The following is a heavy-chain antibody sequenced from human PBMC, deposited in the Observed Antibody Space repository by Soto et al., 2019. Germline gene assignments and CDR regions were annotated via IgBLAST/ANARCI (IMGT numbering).Heavy chain of an antibody. Sequence: DVQLVESGGGLIQPGGSLRLSCAASGLTVSGKKYIAWVRQAPGKGLEWVSGVYDVDGTYYADSVKGPFTISRDTSKTIVFLEMNDLRPEDTAVYYCASWLLREHAYDVWGLGTTVTVSS. V-gene: IGHV3-53*01. CDR3: ASWLLREHAYDV. CDR2: VYDVDGT. J-gene: IGHJ3*01. CDR1: GLTVSGKKY. D-gene: IGHD1-26*01.